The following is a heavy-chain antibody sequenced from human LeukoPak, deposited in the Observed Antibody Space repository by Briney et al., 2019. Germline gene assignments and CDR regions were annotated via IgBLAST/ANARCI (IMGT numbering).Heavy chain of an antibody. J-gene: IGHJ4*02. V-gene: IGHV4-34*01. CDR1: GGSFSGYY. CDR3: ARGTSYRSNYGDFGY. CDR2: INHSGST. Sequence: SETLSLTCAVYGGSFSGYYWSWIRQPPGKGLEWIGEINHSGSTNYNSSLKSRVTISVDTSKNQFSLKLSSVTAADTAVYYCARGTSYRSNYGDFGYWGQGTLVTVSS. D-gene: IGHD4-11*01.